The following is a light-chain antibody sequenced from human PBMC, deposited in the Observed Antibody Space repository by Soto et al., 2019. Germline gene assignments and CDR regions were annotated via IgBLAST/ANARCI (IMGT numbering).Light chain of an antibody. V-gene: IGLV2-14*01. CDR1: SSDVGGYNY. CDR2: EVS. Sequence: QSVLTQPASVSGSPGQSIAISCTGTSSDVGGYNYVSWYQQHPGKAPKLMIYEVSNRPSGVSNRFSGSKSGNTASLTISGLQAEDEADYYSSSYTSSRTLVFGGGTKLTVL. CDR3: SSYTSSRTLV. J-gene: IGLJ3*02.